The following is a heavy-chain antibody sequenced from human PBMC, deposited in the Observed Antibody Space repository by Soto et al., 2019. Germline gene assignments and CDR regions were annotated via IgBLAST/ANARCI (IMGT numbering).Heavy chain of an antibody. Sequence: ASLRLSCAASGFSFSEYSMTWVRQAPGKGLQWVSAISGDTATTHYADSVKGRFTISRDNSRDTLYLQMKSLRVEDTAIYYCAKPLQQWLLQGSGVDVWGQGTTVTVSS. CDR1: GFSFSEYS. J-gene: IGHJ6*02. D-gene: IGHD6-19*01. CDR3: AKPLQQWLLQGSGVDV. CDR2: ISGDTATT. V-gene: IGHV3-23*01.